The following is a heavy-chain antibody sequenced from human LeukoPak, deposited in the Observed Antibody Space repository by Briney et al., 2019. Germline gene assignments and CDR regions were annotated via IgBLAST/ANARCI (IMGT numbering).Heavy chain of an antibody. CDR3: ARGLWFGEPYYYYYGMDV. V-gene: IGHV1-69*13. CDR2: IIPIFGTA. CDR1: GGTFSSYA. J-gene: IGHJ6*02. D-gene: IGHD3-10*01. Sequence: GASVKVSCKASGGTFSSYAISWVRQAPGQGLEWMGGIIPIFGTANYAQKFQGRATITADESTSTAYMELSSLRSEDTAVYYCARGLWFGEPYYYYYGMDVWGQGTTVTVSS.